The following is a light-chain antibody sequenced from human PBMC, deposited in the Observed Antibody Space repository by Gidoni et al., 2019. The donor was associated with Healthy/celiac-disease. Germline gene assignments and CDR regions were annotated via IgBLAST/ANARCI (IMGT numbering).Light chain of an antibody. V-gene: IGKV3-20*01. CDR3: QQYGSSPWT. CDR1: QSVSSSY. Sequence: EIVLTKSPGTLSLSPWERATLSCRASQSVSSSYLAWYQQKPGQAPRLLIYGASSRATGIPDRFSGSGSGTDFTLTISRLEPEDFAVYYCQQYGSSPWTFGQGTKVEIK. CDR2: GAS. J-gene: IGKJ1*01.